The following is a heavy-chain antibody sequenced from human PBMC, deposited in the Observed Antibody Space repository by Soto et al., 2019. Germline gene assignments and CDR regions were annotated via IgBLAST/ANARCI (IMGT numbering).Heavy chain of an antibody. CDR2: IKSKTDGGTT. CDR3: TTGYYDFWSGYLRYGMDV. V-gene: IGHV3-15*07. J-gene: IGHJ6*02. Sequence: EVQLVESGGGLVKPGGSLRLSCAASGFTFSNAWMNWVRQAPGKGLEWVGRIKSKTDGGTTDYAAPVKGRFTISRDDSKNTLYLQMSSMKTDNTAVYYCTTGYYDFWSGYLRYGMDVWGQGTTVTVSS. D-gene: IGHD3-3*01. CDR1: GFTFSNAW.